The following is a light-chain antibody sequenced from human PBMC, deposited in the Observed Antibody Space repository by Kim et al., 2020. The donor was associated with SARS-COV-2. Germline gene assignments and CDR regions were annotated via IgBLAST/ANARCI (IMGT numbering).Light chain of an antibody. V-gene: IGKV4-1*01. CDR1: QNIFYSSNNKNF. Sequence: RATINCKSSQNIFYSSNNKNFLTWYQQKPGQPPKVLIYWASIRESGVPDRFSGSGSATDFTLTISSLQAEDVAVYYCQQYFATPYTFDQGTKLEI. J-gene: IGKJ2*01. CDR2: WAS. CDR3: QQYFATPYT.